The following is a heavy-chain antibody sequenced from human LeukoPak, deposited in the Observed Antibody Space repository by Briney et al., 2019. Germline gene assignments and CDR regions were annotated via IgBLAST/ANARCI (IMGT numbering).Heavy chain of an antibody. CDR1: GYTFTSYG. CDR3: ARVYHDFWSGYEYDAFDI. Sequence: GASVKVSCKASGYTFTSYGISWVRQAPGQGLESMGWISAYNGNTKYAQKLQGRVTMTKDTSTSTAYMELRSLRSDDTAVYYCARVYHDFWSGYEYDAFDIWGQGTMVTVSS. D-gene: IGHD3-3*01. V-gene: IGHV1-18*01. CDR2: ISAYNGNT. J-gene: IGHJ3*02.